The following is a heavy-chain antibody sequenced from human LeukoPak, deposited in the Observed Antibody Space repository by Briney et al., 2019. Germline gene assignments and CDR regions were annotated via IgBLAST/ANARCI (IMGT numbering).Heavy chain of an antibody. CDR3: ARIERRYCSGGSCKRGSFDY. Sequence: SETLSLTCAVYGGSFSGYYLSWIRQPPGKGLEWIWEINHSGSTNYNPSLKSRATISVDTSKNQFSLKLSSVTAADTAVYYCARIERRYCSGGSCKRGSFDYWGQGTLVTVSS. V-gene: IGHV4-34*01. D-gene: IGHD2-15*01. J-gene: IGHJ4*02. CDR2: INHSGST. CDR1: GGSFSGYY.